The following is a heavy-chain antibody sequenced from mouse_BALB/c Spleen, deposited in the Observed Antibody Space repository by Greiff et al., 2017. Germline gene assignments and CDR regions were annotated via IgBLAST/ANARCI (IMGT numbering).Heavy chain of an antibody. CDR3: SSYYGSGDFDY. CDR2: INPSNGGT. CDR1: GYTFTSYY. J-gene: IGHJ2*01. Sequence: VQLQQSGAELVKPGASVKLSCKASGYTFTSYYMYWVKQRPGQGLEWIGEINPSNGGTNFNEKFKSKATLTVDKSSSTAYMQLSSLTSEDSAVYYCSSYYGSGDFDYWGQGTTLTVSS. D-gene: IGHD1-1*01. V-gene: IGHV1S81*02.